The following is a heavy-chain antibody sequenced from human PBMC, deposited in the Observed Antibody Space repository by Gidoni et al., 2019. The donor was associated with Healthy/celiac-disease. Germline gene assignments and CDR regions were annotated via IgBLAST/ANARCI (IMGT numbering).Heavy chain of an antibody. CDR1: GFTFSSYS. J-gene: IGHJ4*02. V-gene: IGHV3-21*01. CDR3: ARGTYDYVWGSYRSSTGVLDY. D-gene: IGHD3-16*02. CDR2: ISSSSSYI. Sequence: EVQLVESGGGLVKPGGSLRLSCAASGFTFSSYSMNWVRQAPGKGLEWVSSISSSSSYIYYADSVKGRFTISRDNAKNSLYLQMNSLRAEDTAVYYCARGTYDYVWGSYRSSTGVLDYWGQGTLVTVSS.